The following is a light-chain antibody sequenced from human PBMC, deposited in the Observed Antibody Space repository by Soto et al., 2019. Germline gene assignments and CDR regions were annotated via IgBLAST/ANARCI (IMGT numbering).Light chain of an antibody. J-gene: IGKJ4*01. CDR3: QQYDSYPLT. CDR1: QGISSY. Sequence: AIRMTQSPSSLSASTGDRVTITCRASQGISSYLAWYQQKSGKAPKLLIYAASTLQSGVPSRFSGSGSGTDFTLTISCLQSEDFATYYCQQYDSYPLTFGGGTKVEIK. V-gene: IGKV1-8*01. CDR2: AAS.